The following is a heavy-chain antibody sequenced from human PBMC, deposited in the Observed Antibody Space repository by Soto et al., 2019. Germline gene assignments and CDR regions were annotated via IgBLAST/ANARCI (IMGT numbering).Heavy chain of an antibody. J-gene: IGHJ6*02. Sequence: QVQLVESGGGLVEPGGSLRLSCAASGFSVGDNYMTWIRQAPGKGLEWLSYSSGRGGYTNYADSVKGRFTISRDNAKNSLFLRLDSLRAEDTAVYFCARSSGRRHVFTFDYGLDVWGQGTTVTVSS. D-gene: IGHD3-16*01. CDR3: ARSSGRRHVFTFDYGLDV. CDR2: SSGRGGYT. CDR1: GFSVGDNY. V-gene: IGHV3-11*06.